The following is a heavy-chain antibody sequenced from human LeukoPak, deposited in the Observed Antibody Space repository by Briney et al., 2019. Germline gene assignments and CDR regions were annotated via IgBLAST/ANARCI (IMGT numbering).Heavy chain of an antibody. CDR2: IYYSGST. D-gene: IGHD2-15*01. V-gene: IGHV4-59*01. Sequence: PSETLSLTCTVSGGSISSYYWSWIRQPPGKGLEWIGYIYYSGSTNCNPSLKSRVTISLDTSKNQFSLKLSSVTAADTAVYYCARQYCSGGSCYPDYWGQGTLVTVSS. J-gene: IGHJ4*02. CDR1: GGSISSYY. CDR3: ARQYCSGGSCYPDY.